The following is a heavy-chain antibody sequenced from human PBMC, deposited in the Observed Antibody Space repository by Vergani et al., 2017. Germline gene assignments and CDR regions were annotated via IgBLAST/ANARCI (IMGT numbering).Heavy chain of an antibody. D-gene: IGHD3-3*01. J-gene: IGHJ4*02. V-gene: IGHV4-38-2*01. CDR2: INHSGST. CDR1: GYSISSGYY. Sequence: QVQLQESGPGLVKPSETLSLTCAVSGYSISSGYYWSWIRQPPGKGLEWMGEINHSGSTNYNPSLQSRVTISVDTSKNQFSLKLSSVTAADTAVYYCARAHPYDFWSGYPYYFDYWGQGTLVTVSS. CDR3: ARAHPYDFWSGYPYYFDY.